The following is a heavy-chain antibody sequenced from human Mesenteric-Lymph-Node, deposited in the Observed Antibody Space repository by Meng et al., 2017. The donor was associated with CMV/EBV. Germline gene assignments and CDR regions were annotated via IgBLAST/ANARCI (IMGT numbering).Heavy chain of an antibody. D-gene: IGHD1-14*01. Sequence: ASGFRFSDYYMGWIRPAPGKGLEWLSYISSSGSVKYSADSVTGRFTISRDNAKNSLYLEMNRLSAEDTAIYYCAADGTTWHSGWFDPWGQGTLVTVSS. J-gene: IGHJ5*02. V-gene: IGHV3-11*01. CDR1: GFRFSDYY. CDR3: AADGTTWHSGWFDP. CDR2: ISSSGSVK.